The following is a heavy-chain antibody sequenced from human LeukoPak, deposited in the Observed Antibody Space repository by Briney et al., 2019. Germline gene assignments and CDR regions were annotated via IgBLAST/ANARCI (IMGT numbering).Heavy chain of an antibody. CDR3: ARQTGSGLFILP. CDR2: IHIGGST. J-gene: IGHJ4*02. V-gene: IGHV4-39*01. D-gene: IGHD3/OR15-3a*01. CDR1: GGSISSSAYH. Sequence: SETLSLTCTVSGGSISSSAYHWGWIRQPPGKGLEWIGSIHIGGSTYYNPSFKSRVTISVDTSKNQFSLKLRSVTAADTAMYYCARQTGSGLFILPGGQGTLVTVSS.